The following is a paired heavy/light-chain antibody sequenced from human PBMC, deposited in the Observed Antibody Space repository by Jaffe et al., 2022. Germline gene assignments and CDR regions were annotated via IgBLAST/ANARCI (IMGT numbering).Heavy chain of an antibody. CDR1: GGSISGSNW. Sequence: QVQLQESDPGLVKPSGTLSLTCAVSGGSISGSNWWSWVRQPPGKGLEWIGEMYHSGSSNYNPSLKSRVTISVDKSKNQFSLKVSSMTAADTAVYYCAMRNGDYAWFDPWGQGTLVTVSS. CDR2: MYHSGSS. CDR3: AMRNGDYAWFDP. D-gene: IGHD4-17*01. V-gene: IGHV4-4*02. J-gene: IGHJ5*02.
Light chain of an antibody. CDR2: AAS. Sequence: DIQMTQSPSSLSASVGDRVTITCRASQSISSYLNWYQQKPGKAPKLLIYAASSLQSGVPSRFSGSGSGTDFTLTISSLQPEDFATYYCQQSYNTPRTFGPGTKVDIK. V-gene: IGKV1-39*01. CDR3: QQSYNTPRT. CDR1: QSISSY. J-gene: IGKJ3*01.